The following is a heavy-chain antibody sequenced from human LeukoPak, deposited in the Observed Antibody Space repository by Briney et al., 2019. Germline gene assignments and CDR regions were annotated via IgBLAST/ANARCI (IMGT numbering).Heavy chain of an antibody. J-gene: IGHJ3*02. V-gene: IGHV3-23*01. Sequence: GVLRLSCAASGFTFSSYAMSWVRQAPGKGLEWVSAISGSGGSTYYADSVKGRFTISRDNSKNTLYLQMNSLRAEDTAVYYCAKGGVGPYAFDIWGQGTMVTVSS. CDR2: ISGSGGST. D-gene: IGHD3-3*01. CDR1: GFTFSSYA. CDR3: AKGGVGPYAFDI.